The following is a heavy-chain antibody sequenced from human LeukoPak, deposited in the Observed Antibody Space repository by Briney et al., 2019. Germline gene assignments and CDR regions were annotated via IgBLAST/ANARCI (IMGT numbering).Heavy chain of an antibody. CDR3: ARDWDIVVVVAATPLYAFDI. V-gene: IGHV1-2*02. CDR2: INPNSGGT. CDR1: GYTFTGYY. D-gene: IGHD2-15*01. Sequence: ASVKVSCKASGYTFTGYYMHWVRQAPGQGLEWMGWINPNSGGTNYAQKFQGRVTMTRDTSISTACMELSRLRSDDTAVYYCARDWDIVVVVAATPLYAFDIWGQGTVVTVSS. J-gene: IGHJ3*02.